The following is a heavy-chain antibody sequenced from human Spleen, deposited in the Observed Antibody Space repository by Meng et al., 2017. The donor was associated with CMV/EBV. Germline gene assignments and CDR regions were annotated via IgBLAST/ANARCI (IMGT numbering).Heavy chain of an antibody. CDR2: IWYDGSNR. Sequence: GGSLRLSCAASGFIFSNYGMHWVRQTPGKGLEWVAVIWYDGSNRYYADSVKGRFTISRDNAKNSVYLQMHSLRAEDTAVYYCASNGGLAGRLLYYWGRGTLVTVSS. D-gene: IGHD2-15*01. J-gene: IGHJ4*02. CDR3: ASNGGLAGRLLYY. CDR1: GFIFSNYG. V-gene: IGHV3-33*03.